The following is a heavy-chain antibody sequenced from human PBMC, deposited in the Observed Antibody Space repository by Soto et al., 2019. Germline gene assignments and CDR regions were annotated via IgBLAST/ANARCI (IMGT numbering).Heavy chain of an antibody. V-gene: IGHV1-18*04. CDR3: ARAGKYYYGSGSPYYYGMDV. CDR1: GYTFTSYG. Sequence: QVQLVQSGAEVKKPGASVKVSCKASGYTFTSYGVSWVRQAPGQGLEWMGWISGYNGNTNYAQKLQGRVTMTTDTSTSTAYMELRCLRSDDTAVYYCARAGKYYYGSGSPYYYGMDVWGHGITVTVSS. J-gene: IGHJ6*02. D-gene: IGHD3-10*01. CDR2: ISGYNGNT.